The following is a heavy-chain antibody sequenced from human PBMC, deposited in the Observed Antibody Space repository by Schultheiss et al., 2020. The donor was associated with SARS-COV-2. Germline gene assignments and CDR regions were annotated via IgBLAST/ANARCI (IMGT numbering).Heavy chain of an antibody. J-gene: IGHJ4*01. CDR2: ISSSSSYI. V-gene: IGHV3-21*01. D-gene: IGHD3-22*01. CDR3: ARADGYYDSSGYYPDY. CDR1: GFTFSSYS. Sequence: GESLKISCAASGFTFSSYSMNWVRQAPGKGLEWVSSISSSSSYIYYADSVKGRFTISRDNAKNSLYLQMNSLRAEDTAVYYCARADGYYDSSGYYPDYWGQGTLVTVSS.